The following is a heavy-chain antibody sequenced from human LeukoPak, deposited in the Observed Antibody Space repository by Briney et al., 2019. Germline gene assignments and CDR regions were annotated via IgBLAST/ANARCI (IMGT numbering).Heavy chain of an antibody. V-gene: IGHV4-34*01. CDR3: ASSGIAVAGPSYYFDY. CDR2: INHSGST. Sequence: SETLSLTCAVYGGPFSAYYWNWIRQSPGKGLEWIGEINHSGSTNYNPSLKSGVTISGDPSKNQFSLKVSSVTAADSAAYYCASSGIAVAGPSYYFDYWGQGTLVTVSS. D-gene: IGHD6-19*01. J-gene: IGHJ4*02. CDR1: GGPFSAYY.